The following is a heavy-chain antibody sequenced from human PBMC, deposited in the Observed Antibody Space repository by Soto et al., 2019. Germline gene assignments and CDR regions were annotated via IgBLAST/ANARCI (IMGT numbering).Heavy chain of an antibody. Sequence: ASVNVSCKASGYTFTSYGISWVRQAPGQGLEWMGWISAYNGNTNYAQKLQGRVTMTTDTSTSTAYMELRSLRSDDTAVYYCAREGYYDTLTGYSHGMDVWGQGTTVTVSS. V-gene: IGHV1-18*04. J-gene: IGHJ6*02. D-gene: IGHD3-9*01. CDR2: ISAYNGNT. CDR3: AREGYYDTLTGYSHGMDV. CDR1: GYTFTSYG.